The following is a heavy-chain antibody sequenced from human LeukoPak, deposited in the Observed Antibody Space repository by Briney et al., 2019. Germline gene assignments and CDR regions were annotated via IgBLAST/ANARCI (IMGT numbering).Heavy chain of an antibody. V-gene: IGHV4-4*02. D-gene: IGHD1-26*01. Sequence: PSGTLSLTCAVSGGSISSSNWWSWVRQPPGKGLEWIGEIYHSGSTNYNPSLKSRVTISVDTSNNQFSLKLSSVTAADTAVYYCARSGGSYFHWFDPWGQGTLVTVSS. CDR3: ARSGGSYFHWFDP. CDR2: IYHSGST. J-gene: IGHJ5*02. CDR1: GGSISSSNW.